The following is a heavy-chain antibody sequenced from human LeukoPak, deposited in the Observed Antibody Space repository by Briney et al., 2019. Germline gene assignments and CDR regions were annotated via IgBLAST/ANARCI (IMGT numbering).Heavy chain of an antibody. CDR1: GGSVSNSNYY. Sequence: SETLSLTCTVSGGSVSNSNYYWSWIRQPPGKGLEWVGFFSYNVHSDYNPSLKSRVTISVDTPRNQFSLKLTSVTAADTAVYYCARSIAAEGPTHNWFDPWGQGTLVTVPS. V-gene: IGHV4-61*01. CDR2: FSYNVHS. J-gene: IGHJ5*02. CDR3: ARSIAAEGPTHNWFDP. D-gene: IGHD6-13*01.